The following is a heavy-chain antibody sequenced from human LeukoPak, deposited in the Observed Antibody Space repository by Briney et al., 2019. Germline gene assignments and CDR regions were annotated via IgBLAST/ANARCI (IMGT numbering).Heavy chain of an antibody. CDR2: ISYDGSNK. V-gene: IGHV3-30-3*01. J-gene: IGHJ4*02. D-gene: IGHD4-23*01. CDR3: ARGRPHGNDY. Sequence: GGSLRLSCAASGFTFSSYAMHWVRQAPGKGLEWVAVISYDGSNKYYADSVKGRFTISRDNSKNTLYLQMNSLRVEDTAVYYCARGRPHGNDYWGQGTLVTVSS. CDR1: GFTFSSYA.